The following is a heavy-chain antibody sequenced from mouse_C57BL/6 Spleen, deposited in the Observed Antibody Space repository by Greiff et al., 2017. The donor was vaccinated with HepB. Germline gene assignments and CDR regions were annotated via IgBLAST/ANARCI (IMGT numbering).Heavy chain of an antibody. V-gene: IGHV3-6*01. CDR1: GYSITSGYY. CDR3: ARDYDGYYDY. D-gene: IGHD2-3*01. J-gene: IGHJ2*01. Sequence: EVKLQESGPGLVKPSQSLSLTCSVTGYSITSGYYWNWIRQFPGNKLEWMGYISYDGSNNYNPSLKNLISITRDTSKNQFFLKLNSVTTEDTATYYCARDYDGYYDYWGQGTTLTVSS. CDR2: ISYDGSN.